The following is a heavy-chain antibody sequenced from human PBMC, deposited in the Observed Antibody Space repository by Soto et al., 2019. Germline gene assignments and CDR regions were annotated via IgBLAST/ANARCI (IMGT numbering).Heavy chain of an antibody. Sequence: ASVKVSCKASGYTFTRYTMNWVRQAPGQRLEWMGWINPDNGNTKSSQKFQDRVIIPRDTSASTAYMDLSSLRSEDTAVYYCARGIATGQLDPWGQGTLVTVSS. CDR2: INPDNGNT. D-gene: IGHD2-15*01. CDR1: GYTFTRYT. J-gene: IGHJ5*02. V-gene: IGHV1-3*01. CDR3: ARGIATGQLDP.